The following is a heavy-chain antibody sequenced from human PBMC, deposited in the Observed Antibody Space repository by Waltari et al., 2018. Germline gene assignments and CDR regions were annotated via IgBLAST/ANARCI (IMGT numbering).Heavy chain of an antibody. CDR2: IYHSGST. Sequence: QVQLQESGPGLVKPSETLSLTCAVSGYSISSGYYWGWIRPPPGKGLEWIGSIYHSGSTYYNRSLKSRVTISVDTSKNQFSLKLSSVTAADTAVYYCTTYGFGELLAFDIWGQGTMVTVSS. D-gene: IGHD3-10*01. CDR1: GYSISSGYY. V-gene: IGHV4-38-2*01. CDR3: TTYGFGELLAFDI. J-gene: IGHJ3*02.